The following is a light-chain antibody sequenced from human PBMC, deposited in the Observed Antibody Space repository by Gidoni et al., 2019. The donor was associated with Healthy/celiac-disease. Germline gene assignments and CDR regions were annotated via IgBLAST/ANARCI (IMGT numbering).Light chain of an antibody. J-gene: IGKJ4*01. CDR2: GAS. CDR3: QQYNNWPELT. Sequence: EIVMTQSPATLSVSPGERATLSCRASQTVSSNLAWYQQKPGKAPRLLIYGASTRATGIPARFSGSGSGTEFTLTISRLQSEDFAVYYCQQYNNWPELTFGGGTKVEIK. CDR1: QTVSSN. V-gene: IGKV3-15*01.